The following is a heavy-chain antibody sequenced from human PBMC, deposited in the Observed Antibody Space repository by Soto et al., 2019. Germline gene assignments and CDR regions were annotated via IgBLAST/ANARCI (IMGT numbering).Heavy chain of an antibody. Sequence: ASVKVFCKASGYTFTSYDINWVRQATGQGLEWMGWMNPNSGNTGYAQKFQGRVTMTRNTSISTAYMELSSLRSEDTAVYYCARGGDSSPYYYYYYGMDVWGHGTTVTVSS. CDR2: MNPNSGNT. J-gene: IGHJ6*02. V-gene: IGHV1-8*01. D-gene: IGHD6-13*01. CDR1: GYTFTSYD. CDR3: ARGGDSSPYYYYYYGMDV.